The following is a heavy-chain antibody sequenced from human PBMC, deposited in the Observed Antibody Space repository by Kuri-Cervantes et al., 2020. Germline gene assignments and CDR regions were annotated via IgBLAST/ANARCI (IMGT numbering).Heavy chain of an antibody. J-gene: IGHJ4*02. D-gene: IGHD6-19*01. CDR3: ARGLRIPAGYSIGWYGVVSKGGFDY. CDR1: GGSISSSSYY. Sequence: SETLSLTCTVSGGSISSSSYYWGWIRQPPGKGLEWIGSIYYSGSIYYNPSLTSRVTISVDTSKDLFSLNLSSVTAADTAVYYCARGLRIPAGYSIGWYGVVSKGGFDYWGQGTLVTVSS. V-gene: IGHV4-39*02. CDR2: IYYSGSI.